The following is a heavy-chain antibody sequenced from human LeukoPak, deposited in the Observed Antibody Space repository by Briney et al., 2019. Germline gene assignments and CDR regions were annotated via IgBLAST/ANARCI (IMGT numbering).Heavy chain of an antibody. D-gene: IGHD4-17*01. V-gene: IGHV5-10-1*01. CDR3: GRRFYGDYAYDF. CDR1: GYSFTNYW. Sequence: GESLRISCTGSGYSFTNYWITWVRQMPGKGLEWVGRIDPTDSYTNYSPPFQGHVTISVDKSSSTAYLQWSSLKASDTAMYYCGRRFYGDYAYDFWGQGTLVTVSS. J-gene: IGHJ4*02. CDR2: IDPTDSYT.